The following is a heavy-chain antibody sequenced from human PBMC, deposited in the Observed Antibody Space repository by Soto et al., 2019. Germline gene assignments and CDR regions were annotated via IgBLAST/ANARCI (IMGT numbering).Heavy chain of an antibody. CDR1: GGSISIGGYY. CDR3: ARRFASSPWDHDAFDI. CDR2: IYYSGSTT. D-gene: IGHD6-13*01. V-gene: IGHV4-31*03. Sequence: SETLSLTCTVSGGSISIGGYYWSWIRQHPGKGLEWIGYIYYSGSTTYYNPSLKSRVTISVDTSKNQFSLKLSSVTAADTAVYYCARRFASSPWDHDAFDIWGQGTMVTVSS. J-gene: IGHJ3*02.